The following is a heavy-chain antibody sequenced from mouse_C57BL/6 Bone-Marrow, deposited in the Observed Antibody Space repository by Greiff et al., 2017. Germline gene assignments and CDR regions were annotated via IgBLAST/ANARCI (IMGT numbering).Heavy chain of an antibody. V-gene: IGHV5-17*01. CDR3: VDDYDLAWFAY. CDR1: GFTFSDYG. Sequence: VQLKESGGGLVKPGGSLKLSCAASGFTFSDYGMHWVRQAPEKGLEWVAYISSGSSTTYYADTVKGRFTIPRDNANNTLFLQMTSLRSEDAAMYYCVDDYDLAWFAYWGQGTLVTVSA. CDR2: ISSGSSTT. J-gene: IGHJ3*01. D-gene: IGHD2-4*01.